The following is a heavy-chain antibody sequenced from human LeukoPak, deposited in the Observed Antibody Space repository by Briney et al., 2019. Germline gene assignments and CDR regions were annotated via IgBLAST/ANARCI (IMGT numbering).Heavy chain of an antibody. CDR1: GFTFSSYA. D-gene: IGHD3-22*01. J-gene: IGHJ4*02. V-gene: IGHV3-23*01. CDR2: IRGSGGST. CDR3: AKDESLAYYDNSGYGDFDY. Sequence: GGSLRLACAASGFTFSSYAMSWVRQAPGKGLEWVSAIRGSGGSTYYADSVKGRFTISRDNSKNTLYLQMNSLRAEDTAVYYCAKDESLAYYDNSGYGDFDYWGQGTLVTVSS.